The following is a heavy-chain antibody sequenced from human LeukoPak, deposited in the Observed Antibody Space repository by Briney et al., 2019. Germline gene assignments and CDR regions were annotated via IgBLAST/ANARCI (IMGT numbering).Heavy chain of an antibody. J-gene: IGHJ3*02. CDR2: IYYSGGT. V-gene: IGHV4-39*02. D-gene: IGHD3-10*01. CDR3: ARGFAPSRNDAFDI. CDR1: GGSISSSNYC. Sequence: SETLSLTCTVSGGSISSSNYCWGWIRQPPGKGLEWIATIYYSGGTYYNPSLKSRVTISVDTSKTQFSLKLSSVTAADTAVYYCARGFAPSRNDAFDIWGQGTMVTVSS.